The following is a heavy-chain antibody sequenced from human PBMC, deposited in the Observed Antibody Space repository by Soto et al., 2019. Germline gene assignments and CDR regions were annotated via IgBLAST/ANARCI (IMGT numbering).Heavy chain of an antibody. CDR2: ISSNGGTT. J-gene: IGHJ4*02. V-gene: IGHV3-64*01. CDR1: GFTFSSYD. D-gene: IGHD1-7*01. Sequence: EVQLAESGGGMVQPGGSLRLSCVASGFTFSSYDMHWVRQAPGKGLEYVSSISSNGGTTYYGNSVKSRFTISRDNSKNTLYLHMGSLRAEDMAVYYCVRRVSGNYDYWGQGTLVTVSS. CDR3: VRRVSGNYDY.